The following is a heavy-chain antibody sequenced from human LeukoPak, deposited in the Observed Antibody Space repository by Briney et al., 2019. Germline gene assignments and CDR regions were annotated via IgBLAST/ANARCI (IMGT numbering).Heavy chain of an antibody. CDR3: VKDRLAENGWDSDY. CDR1: GFTLTFSTDA. CDR2: ISGSATNT. V-gene: IGHV3-23*01. D-gene: IGHD6-19*01. Sequence: GGSLRPPCAVSGFTLTFSTDAMRSVRQAPGKGLEWVSFISGSATNTYYADSVKGRFTISRDNSKNTVYLQINSLRAEDRAVYYCVKDRLAENGWDSDYWGQGTLVTVST. J-gene: IGHJ4*02.